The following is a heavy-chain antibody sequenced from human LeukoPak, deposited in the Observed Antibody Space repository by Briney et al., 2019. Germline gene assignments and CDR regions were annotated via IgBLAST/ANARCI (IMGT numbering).Heavy chain of an antibody. CDR3: ARDHGTVTTIRGFDI. V-gene: IGHV3-48*02. D-gene: IGHD4-17*01. CDR1: GCTSSCFS. J-gene: IGHJ3*02. Sequence: GGSLRLSCAVSGCTSSCFSMNWVRQAPGQGLEWLSHIGSRSDSIYYADSVKGRLTISRDNAKNSVYLQMHSLRDEDTAVYYCARDHGTVTTIRGFDIWGQGTMVTVSS. CDR2: IGSRSDSI.